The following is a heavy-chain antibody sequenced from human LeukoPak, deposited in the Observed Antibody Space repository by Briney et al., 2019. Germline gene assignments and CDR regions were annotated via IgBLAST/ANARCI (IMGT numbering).Heavy chain of an antibody. CDR3: ARVIAAAGYFDY. CDR2: INPSGGST. J-gene: IGHJ4*02. CDR1: GYTFTSYY. Sequence: GASVKVSCKASGYTFTSYYMHWVRQAPGQGLEWMGRINPSGGSTSYAQKFQGRVTMTRDMSTSTVYMELSSLRSEDTAVYYCARVIAAAGYFDYWGQGTLVTVSS. D-gene: IGHD6-13*01. V-gene: IGHV1-46*01.